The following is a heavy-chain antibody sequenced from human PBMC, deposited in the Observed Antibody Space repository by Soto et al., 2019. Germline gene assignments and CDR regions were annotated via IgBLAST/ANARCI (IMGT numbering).Heavy chain of an antibody. J-gene: IGHJ3*02. CDR2: INAGNGNT. Sequence: QVKLVQSGAEVKKPGASVKVSCKASGYTFTSYAMHWVRQAPGQRLEWMGWINAGNGNTKYSQKFQGRVTITRDTSASTAYMELSSLRSEDTAVYYCARADWLLQYRYAFDIWGQGTMVTVSS. CDR1: GYTFTSYA. D-gene: IGHD3-9*01. V-gene: IGHV1-3*01. CDR3: ARADWLLQYRYAFDI.